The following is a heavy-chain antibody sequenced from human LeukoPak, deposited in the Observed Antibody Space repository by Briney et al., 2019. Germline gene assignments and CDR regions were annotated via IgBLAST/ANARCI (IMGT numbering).Heavy chain of an antibody. D-gene: IGHD3-10*01. CDR1: GGSISSSNW. Sequence: SETLSLTCAVSGGSISSSNWWSWVRQPPGKGLEWIGEIYHSGSTNYNPSLKSRVTISVDKSKNQYSLKLSSVTAADTAVYYCARDPWSLGAGSGLFDYWGQGTLVTVSS. J-gene: IGHJ4*02. CDR2: IYHSGST. CDR3: ARDPWSLGAGSGLFDY. V-gene: IGHV4-4*02.